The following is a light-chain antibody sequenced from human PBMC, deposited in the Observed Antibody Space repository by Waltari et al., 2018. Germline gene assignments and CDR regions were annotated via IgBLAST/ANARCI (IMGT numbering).Light chain of an antibody. CDR1: ETLGIN. V-gene: IGKV1-39*01. CDR2: TAS. J-gene: IGKJ4*01. Sequence: DIQLTQSPSSLSASVGNSVNITCRASETLGINLNWYQQKPGKAPKLLINTASRLQSGVPSRFSGSGSGTDFTLTISTLQHEDFATYYCQQSYSIPLTFGGGTKVEIK. CDR3: QQSYSIPLT.